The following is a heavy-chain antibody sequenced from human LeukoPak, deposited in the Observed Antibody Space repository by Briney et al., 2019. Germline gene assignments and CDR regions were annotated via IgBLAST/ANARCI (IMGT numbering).Heavy chain of an antibody. CDR2: ISGSGGST. V-gene: IGHV3-23*01. CDR1: GFTFSSYA. CDR3: ANLAVAGTYYYGMDV. D-gene: IGHD6-19*01. Sequence: GGSLRLSCAASGFTFSSYAMSWVRQAPGKGLEWVSAISGSGGSTYYADSVKGRFTISRDNSKNTLYLQMNSLRAEDTAVYYCANLAVAGTYYYGMDVWGQGTTVTVSS. J-gene: IGHJ6*02.